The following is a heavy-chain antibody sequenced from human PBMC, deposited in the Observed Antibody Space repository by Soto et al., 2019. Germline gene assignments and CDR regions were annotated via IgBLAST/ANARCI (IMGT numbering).Heavy chain of an antibody. Sequence: GGSLRLSCSASGFAFSSYDMHWVRQAPGKGLEYVSASTSNGGSTNFADSVKGRFTISRDNSRNMLYLQMSSLRAEDTAIYYCVKPPAYYYASSAYYSAWGQGTLVTVSS. V-gene: IGHV3-64D*06. D-gene: IGHD3-22*01. J-gene: IGHJ5*02. CDR3: VKPPAYYYASSAYYSA. CDR2: STSNGGST. CDR1: GFAFSSYD.